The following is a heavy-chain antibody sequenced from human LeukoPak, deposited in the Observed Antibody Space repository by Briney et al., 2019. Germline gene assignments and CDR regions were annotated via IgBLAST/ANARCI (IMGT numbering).Heavy chain of an antibody. CDR1: GTSIISGSYH. J-gene: IGHJ3*02. Sequence: PSETLSLTCTVSGTSIISGSYHWGWIRQPPGKGLEWIGSIYYSGSTYYNPSLKSRVTISVDTSKNQFSLKLSSVTAADTAVYYCARGSALWFAFDIWGQGTMVTVSS. CDR2: IYYSGST. CDR3: ARGSALWFAFDI. D-gene: IGHD5-18*01. V-gene: IGHV4-39*07.